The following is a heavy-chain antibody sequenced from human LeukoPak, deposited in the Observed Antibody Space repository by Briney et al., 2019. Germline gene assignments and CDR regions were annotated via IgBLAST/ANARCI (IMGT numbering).Heavy chain of an antibody. Sequence: ASVKVSCKVSGYTLTELSMHWVRQAPGKGLEWMGRFDPEDGETIYAQKFQGRVTMTEDTSTDTAYMELSSLRSEDTAVYYCARSEGVPGGSGSYYYDYYGMDVWGQGTTVTVSS. CDR2: FDPEDGET. V-gene: IGHV1-24*01. J-gene: IGHJ6*02. CDR1: GYTLTELS. D-gene: IGHD3-10*01. CDR3: ARSEGVPGGSGSYYYDYYGMDV.